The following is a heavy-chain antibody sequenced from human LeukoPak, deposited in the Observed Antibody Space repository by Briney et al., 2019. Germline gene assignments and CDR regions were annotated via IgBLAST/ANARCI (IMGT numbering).Heavy chain of an antibody. CDR2: IHYSGST. D-gene: IGHD3-10*01. CDR1: GGSISSYY. CDR3: ARVEEGYGSGWRENLYYYYMDV. J-gene: IGHJ6*03. Sequence: SETLSLTCTVSGGSISSYYWSWIRQPPGKGLEWIGYIHYSGSTDYNPSLKSRVTISVDTSKNHFSLKLSSVTAADTAVYFCARVEEGYGSGWRENLYYYYMDVWGKGTTVTISS. V-gene: IGHV4-59*01.